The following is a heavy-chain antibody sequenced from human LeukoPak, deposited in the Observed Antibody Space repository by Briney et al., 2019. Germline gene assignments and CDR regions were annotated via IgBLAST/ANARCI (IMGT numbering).Heavy chain of an antibody. J-gene: IGHJ4*02. V-gene: IGHV4-34*01. Sequence: PSETLSLTCAVYGGSFSVYYWSWIRQPPGKGLEWIGEINHRGSTNYNRSLKSRVSISVDTSKNQLSLNLSSVTAVDTAVYYCARYRDYWSGFPYFDYWGQGAMVTVSS. CDR3: ARYRDYWSGFPYFDY. CDR2: INHRGST. D-gene: IGHD3-3*01. CDR1: GGSFSVYY.